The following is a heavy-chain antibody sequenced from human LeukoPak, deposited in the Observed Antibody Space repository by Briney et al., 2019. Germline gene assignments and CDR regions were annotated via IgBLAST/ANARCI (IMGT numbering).Heavy chain of an antibody. V-gene: IGHV4-59*01. CDR3: ARAMTTVTTYYYYYMDV. J-gene: IGHJ6*03. D-gene: IGHD4-17*01. CDR2: IYYSGST. Sequence: PSETLSLTCTVSGGSISSYYWSWIRQPPGKGLEWIGYIYYSGSTNYNPSLKSRVIISVDTSKNQFSLKLSSVTAADTAVYYCARAMTTVTTYYYYYMDVWGKGTTVTVSS. CDR1: GGSISSYY.